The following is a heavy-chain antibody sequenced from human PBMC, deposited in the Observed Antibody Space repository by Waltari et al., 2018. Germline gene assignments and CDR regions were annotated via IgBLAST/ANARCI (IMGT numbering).Heavy chain of an antibody. Sequence: QVQLVQPGAEVKKPGSSVKVSCKASGGTFRSCTISWVRQAPGQGLEWMGRIIPIFGTANYAQKFQGRVTITADKSTSTAYMELSSLRSEDTAVYYCARDPMMAFDPWGQGTLVTVSS. D-gene: IGHD3-22*01. J-gene: IGHJ5*02. CDR2: IIPIFGTA. CDR3: ARDPMMAFDP. V-gene: IGHV1-69*08. CDR1: GGTFRSCT.